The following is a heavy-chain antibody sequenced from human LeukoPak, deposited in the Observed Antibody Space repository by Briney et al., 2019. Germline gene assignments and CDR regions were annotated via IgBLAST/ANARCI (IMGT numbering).Heavy chain of an antibody. CDR2: ISSSSSYI. Sequence: GGSLRLSCAASGFTFSTYSMNWVRQAPGKGLEWVSSISSSSSYIYYADSVKGRFTISRDNAKNSLFLQMNSLRAEDTAVYYCARRGPYCSGGSCYRRGNWFDPWGQGTLVTVSS. D-gene: IGHD2-15*01. CDR3: ARRGPYCSGGSCYRRGNWFDP. J-gene: IGHJ5*02. CDR1: GFTFSTYS. V-gene: IGHV3-21*01.